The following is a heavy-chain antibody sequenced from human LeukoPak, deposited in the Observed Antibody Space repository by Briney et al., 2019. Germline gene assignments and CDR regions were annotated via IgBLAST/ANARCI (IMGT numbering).Heavy chain of an antibody. V-gene: IGHV1-69*06. D-gene: IGHD4-11*01. Sequence: GASVKVSCKASGYTFTSYAISWVRQAPGQGLEWMGGIIPIFGTANYAQKFQGRVTITADKSTSTAYMELSSLRSEDTAVYYCAKEVYSNHHYFDYWGQGTLVTVSS. CDR3: AKEVYSNHHYFDY. CDR2: IIPIFGTA. J-gene: IGHJ4*02. CDR1: GYTFTSYA.